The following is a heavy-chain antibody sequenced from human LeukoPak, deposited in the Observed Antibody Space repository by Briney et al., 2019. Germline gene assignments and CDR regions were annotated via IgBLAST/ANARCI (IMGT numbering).Heavy chain of an antibody. Sequence: GGSLRLSCAASGFTFSSYAMSWVRQAPGKGLEWVSAISGSGGSTYYADSVKGRFTISRDNSKNTLYLQMNSLRAEDTAVYYCAKIGRDIVVVVAATHFDYWGQGTLVTVSS. V-gene: IGHV3-23*01. J-gene: IGHJ4*02. CDR3: AKIGRDIVVVVAATHFDY. CDR1: GFTFSSYA. D-gene: IGHD2-15*01. CDR2: ISGSGGST.